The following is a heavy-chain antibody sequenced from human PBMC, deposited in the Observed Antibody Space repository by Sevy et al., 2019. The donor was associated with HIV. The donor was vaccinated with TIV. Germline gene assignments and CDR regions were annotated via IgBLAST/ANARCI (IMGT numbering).Heavy chain of an antibody. J-gene: IGHJ4*02. Sequence: GGSLRLSCAASGFTFTSYWMSWVRQAPGKGLEWLAVIKEDGSEQYYVDSVKGRFTISRDNAKDLGYLQMNSLRVEDTAVYYCARGGYCTNNVCYGSIDYWGRGTLVTVSS. D-gene: IGHD2-8*01. CDR3: ARGGYCTNNVCYGSIDY. CDR1: GFTFTSYW. V-gene: IGHV3-7*01. CDR2: IKEDGSEQ.